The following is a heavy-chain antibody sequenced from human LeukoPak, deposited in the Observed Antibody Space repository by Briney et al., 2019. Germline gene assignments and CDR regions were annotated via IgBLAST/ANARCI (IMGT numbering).Heavy chain of an antibody. CDR2: ISYDGSNK. Sequence: GGSLRLSCAASRFTFSSFAMHWVRQAPGKGLEWVAVISYDGSNKYYADSVKGRFTISRDNSKNTLYLQMNSLRHEDTAVYYCARDTYRQWLTQGGYFQHWGQGTLVTVSS. D-gene: IGHD6-19*01. CDR3: ARDTYRQWLTQGGYFQH. J-gene: IGHJ1*01. CDR1: RFTFSSFA. V-gene: IGHV3-30*04.